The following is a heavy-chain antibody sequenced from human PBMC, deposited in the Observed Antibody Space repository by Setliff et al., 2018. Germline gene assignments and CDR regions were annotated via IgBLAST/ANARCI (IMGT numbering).Heavy chain of an antibody. CDR2: ISSSGSTL. CDR3: ARDSVLRYFDWLLYTPDAFDI. J-gene: IGHJ3*02. D-gene: IGHD3-9*01. V-gene: IGHV3-11*04. Sequence: GESLKISCAASGFTFSDYYMSWIRQAPGKGLEWVSYISSSGSTLYYADSVKGRFTISRDNAKNSLYLQMNSLRAEDTAVYYCARDSVLRYFDWLLYTPDAFDIWGQGTMVTVSS. CDR1: GFTFSDYY.